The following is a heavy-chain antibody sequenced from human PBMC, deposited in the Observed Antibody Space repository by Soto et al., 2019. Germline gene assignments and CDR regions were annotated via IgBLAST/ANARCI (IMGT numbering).Heavy chain of an antibody. Sequence: QVQLVESGGGVVQPGRSLRLSCAASGFSFSNYGVNWVRQPLGKGLEWVAVISNDGSTQYYADSVKGRFTISRDNSKNTLSLQMNSLRPEDTAIYYCHLDEYGDSWSQGALVTVSS. CDR1: GFSFSNYG. J-gene: IGHJ4*02. D-gene: IGHD1-1*01. CDR2: ISNDGSTQ. V-gene: IGHV3-30*03. CDR3: HLDEYGDS.